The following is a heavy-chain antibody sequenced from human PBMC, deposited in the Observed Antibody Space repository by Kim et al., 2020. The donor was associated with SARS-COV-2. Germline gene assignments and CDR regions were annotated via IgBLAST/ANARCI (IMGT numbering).Heavy chain of an antibody. CDR2: IYYSGST. CDR1: GGSISSYY. Sequence: SETLSLTCTVSGGSISSYYWSWIRQPPGKGLEWIGYIYYSGSTNYNPSLKSRVTISVDTSKNQFSLKLSSVTAADTAVYYCATSLHVPDSGSYFGYYYYGMDVWGQGTTVTVSS. CDR3: ATSLHVPDSGSYFGYYYYGMDV. J-gene: IGHJ6*02. D-gene: IGHD1-26*01. V-gene: IGHV4-59*08.